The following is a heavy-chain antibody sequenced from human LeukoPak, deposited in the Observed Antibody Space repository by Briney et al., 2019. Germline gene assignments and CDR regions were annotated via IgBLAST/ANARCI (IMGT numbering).Heavy chain of an antibody. V-gene: IGHV3-23*01. J-gene: IGHJ4*02. CDR3: AKKSPIFGVVIPLFDY. CDR1: GFNFSSFV. Sequence: GGSLRLSCAGSGFNFSSFVMTWVRQAPGKGLEWVSSISGSGRSTYYADSVKGRFTISRDNSKNTLYLLVNSLRAEDTAVYHCAKKSPIFGVVIPLFDYWGQGTLVSASS. D-gene: IGHD3-3*01. CDR2: ISGSGRST.